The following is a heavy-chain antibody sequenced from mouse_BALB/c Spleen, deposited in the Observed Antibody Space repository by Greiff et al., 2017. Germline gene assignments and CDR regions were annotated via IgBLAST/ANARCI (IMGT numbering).Heavy chain of an antibody. CDR3: AREYYGSSPWFAY. V-gene: IGHV2-9*02. Sequence: VQLQQSGPGLVAPSQSLSITCTVSGFSLTSYGVHWVRQPPGKGLEWLGVIWAGGSTNYNSALMSRLSISKDNSKSQVFLKMNSLQTDDTAMYYCAREYYGSSPWFAYWGQGTLVTVSA. CDR2: IWAGGST. D-gene: IGHD1-1*01. CDR1: GFSLTSYG. J-gene: IGHJ3*01.